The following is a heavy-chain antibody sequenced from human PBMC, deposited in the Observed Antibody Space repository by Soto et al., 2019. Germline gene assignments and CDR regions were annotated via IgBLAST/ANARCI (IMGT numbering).Heavy chain of an antibody. D-gene: IGHD3-10*01. CDR1: GFTFSRFE. J-gene: IGHJ4*02. Sequence: PGGALGLACAASGFTFSRFELHWVRQAPGKGLEWISYISSSGSTAYYASSVEGRFTISRDNANNSVYLQMDSLRAEDTALYYCTRAAWFPYLSFYWGQGALVTVSS. CDR2: ISSSGSTA. V-gene: IGHV3-48*03. CDR3: TRAAWFPYLSFY.